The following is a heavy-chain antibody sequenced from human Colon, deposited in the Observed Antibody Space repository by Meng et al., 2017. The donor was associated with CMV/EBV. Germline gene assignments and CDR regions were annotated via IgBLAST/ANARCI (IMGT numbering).Heavy chain of an antibody. CDR2: IYYSGST. J-gene: IGHJ5*02. V-gene: IGHV4-39*07. CDR3: ARGLWSLRFDP. D-gene: IGHD5-18*01. CDR1: GGSISSSSYY. Sequence: CTVSGGSISSSSYYWGWIRQPPGKGLEWIGSIYYSGSTYYNPSLKSRVTISVDTSKNQFSLKLSSVTAADTAVYYCARGLWSLRFDPWGQGTLVTVSS.